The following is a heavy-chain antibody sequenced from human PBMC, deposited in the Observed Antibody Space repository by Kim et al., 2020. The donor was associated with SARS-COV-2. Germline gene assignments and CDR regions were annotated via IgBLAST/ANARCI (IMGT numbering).Heavy chain of an antibody. CDR3: ASRIAVAGDYYYYGMDV. V-gene: IGHV1-69*04. D-gene: IGHD6-19*01. Sequence: SVKVSCKASGGTFSSYAISWVRQAPGQGLEWMGRIIPILGIANYAQKFQGRVTITADKSTSTAYMELSSLRSEDTAVYYCASRIAVAGDYYYYGMDVWGQGTTVTVSS. CDR1: GGTFSSYA. J-gene: IGHJ6*02. CDR2: IIPILGIA.